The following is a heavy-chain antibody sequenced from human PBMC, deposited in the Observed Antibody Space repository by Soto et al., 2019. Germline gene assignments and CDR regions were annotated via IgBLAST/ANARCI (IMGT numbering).Heavy chain of an antibody. CDR1: DGSFSDYY. V-gene: IGHV4-34*01. Sequence: SETLSLTCAVYDGSFSDYYWIWIRQPPGKGLEWIGEINHSGRTNYNPSLKSRVTISVDTSTKQFSLKLSSVTAADTAVYFCARDGGNSAFDYWGQGALVTVSS. D-gene: IGHD2-21*02. J-gene: IGHJ4*02. CDR3: ARDGGNSAFDY. CDR2: INHSGRT.